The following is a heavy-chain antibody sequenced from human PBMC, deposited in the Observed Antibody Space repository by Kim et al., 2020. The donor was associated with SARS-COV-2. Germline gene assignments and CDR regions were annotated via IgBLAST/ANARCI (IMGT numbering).Heavy chain of an antibody. D-gene: IGHD3-22*01. CDR3: ARQVDLYDRSDNVRDAFDM. CDR2: ISSNGKTM. V-gene: IGHV3-48*03. J-gene: IGHJ3*02. Sequence: GGSLRLSCVVSGFTFSNYEFTWVRQAPGKGLEWVSYISSNGKTMFYADSVKGRFTISRDNANNLLYLRMNSLRAEDTAIYYCARQVDLYDRSDNVRDAFDMWGQGTTVTVSS. CDR1: GFTFSNYE.